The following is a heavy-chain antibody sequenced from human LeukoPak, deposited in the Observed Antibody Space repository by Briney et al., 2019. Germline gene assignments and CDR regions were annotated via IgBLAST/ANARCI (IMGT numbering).Heavy chain of an antibody. CDR3: ARDLSLYDSSGYSRFGY. J-gene: IGHJ4*02. V-gene: IGHV3-33*01. CDR2: IWYDGSNK. D-gene: IGHD3-22*01. Sequence: GGSLRLSCAASGFTFSSYGMHWVRQAPGKGLEWVAVIWYDGSNKYYADSVKGRFTISRDNSKNTLYLQMNSLRAEDTAVYYCARDLSLYDSSGYSRFGYWGQGTLVTVSS. CDR1: GFTFSSYG.